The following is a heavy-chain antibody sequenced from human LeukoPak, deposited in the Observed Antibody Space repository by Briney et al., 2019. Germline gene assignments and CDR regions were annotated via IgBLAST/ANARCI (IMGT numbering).Heavy chain of an antibody. Sequence: PGGSLRLSCAASGFAFSSYSMNWVRQAPGKGLEWVSSISPSSSYIYYADSVKGRFTISRDNAKNSLYLQMNSLRAEDTAVYYCARDLDRGPMANFDYWGQGTQVTVSS. J-gene: IGHJ4*02. CDR2: ISPSSSYI. V-gene: IGHV3-21*01. CDR3: ARDLDRGPMANFDY. D-gene: IGHD5-24*01. CDR1: GFAFSSYS.